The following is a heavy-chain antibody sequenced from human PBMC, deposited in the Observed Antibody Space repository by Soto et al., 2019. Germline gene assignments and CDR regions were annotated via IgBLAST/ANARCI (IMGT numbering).Heavy chain of an antibody. CDR3: ARVGVFDVVVVPYGMDV. D-gene: IGHD2-15*01. Sequence: AASVKVSCKASGGTFSSYAISWVRQAPGQGLEWMGGIIPIFGTANYAQKFQGRVTITADKSTSTAYMELSSLRSEVTAVYYCARVGVFDVVVVPYGMDVWGQGTTVTVSS. CDR1: GGTFSSYA. J-gene: IGHJ6*02. V-gene: IGHV1-69*06. CDR2: IIPIFGTA.